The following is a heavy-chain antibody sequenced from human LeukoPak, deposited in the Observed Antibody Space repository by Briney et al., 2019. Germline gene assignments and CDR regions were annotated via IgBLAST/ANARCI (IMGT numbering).Heavy chain of an antibody. V-gene: IGHV3-7*01. Sequence: PGGSLRLSCAASGFSFSIFWMTWVRQAPGKGLEWVANIKPDGTEKSYVDSVKGRLTISRDNAQNSLYLQMNSLRAEDTAVYYCARDGYIYGTDYWGQGTLVTVSS. D-gene: IGHD5-18*01. CDR1: GFSFSIFW. CDR2: IKPDGTEK. CDR3: ARDGYIYGTDY. J-gene: IGHJ4*02.